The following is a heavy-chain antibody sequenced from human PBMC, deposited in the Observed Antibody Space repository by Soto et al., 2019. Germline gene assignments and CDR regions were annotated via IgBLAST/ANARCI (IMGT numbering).Heavy chain of an antibody. V-gene: IGHV1-3*01. Sequence: ASVKVSCKASGYTFTSYAMHWVRQAPGQRLEWMGWINAGNGNTKYSQKFQGRVTITRDTSASTAYMELSSLRSEDTAVYYCAREVVPAAMPSYWFGPWGQGTLVTVSS. CDR3: AREVVPAAMPSYWFGP. D-gene: IGHD2-2*01. CDR2: INAGNGNT. J-gene: IGHJ5*02. CDR1: GYTFTSYA.